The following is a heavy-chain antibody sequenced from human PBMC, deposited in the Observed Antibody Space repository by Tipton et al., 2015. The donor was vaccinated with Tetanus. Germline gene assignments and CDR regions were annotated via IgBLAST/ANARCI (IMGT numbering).Heavy chain of an antibody. J-gene: IGHJ4*02. V-gene: IGHV3-21*01. CDR3: ARDASRYTYGSNYFDY. D-gene: IGHD5-18*01. Sequence: SLRLSCAASGFTLTTYSINWFRQAPGKGLEWVSSITGSGHITYADSVKGRFTISRDNAKNSLYLQMSSPRAEDTAVYYCARDASRYTYGSNYFDYWGQGTLVTVSS. CDR2: ITGSGHI. CDR1: GFTLTTYS.